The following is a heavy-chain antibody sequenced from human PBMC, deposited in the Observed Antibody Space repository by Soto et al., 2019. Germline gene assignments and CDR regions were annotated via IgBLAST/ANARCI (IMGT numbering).Heavy chain of an antibody. J-gene: IGHJ4*02. CDR3: ARDLNGDFYY. CDR1: CYTFITYG. D-gene: IGHD7-27*01. Sequence: GASVKVSCKASCYTFITYGMSWVRQAPGQWLEWMGWISADNGNTKYVQKFQGRVTMTTDTSTSTAYMELRSLTSDDTAVYYCARDLNGDFYYWGQGTVVTVSS. V-gene: IGHV1-18*01. CDR2: ISADNGNT.